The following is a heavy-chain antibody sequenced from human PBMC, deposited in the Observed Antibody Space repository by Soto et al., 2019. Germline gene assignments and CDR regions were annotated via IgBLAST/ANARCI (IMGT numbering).Heavy chain of an antibody. CDR1: GGSFSGYY. Sequence: SKTLSLTCAVYGGSFSGYYWSWIRQPPGKGLEWIGEINHSGSTNYNPSLKSRVTISVDTSKNQFSLKLSSVTAADTAVYYCGAPAPDRRELWSGSNTLDYWGQGTLVTVSS. CDR3: GAPAPDRRELWSGSNTLDY. V-gene: IGHV4-34*01. J-gene: IGHJ4*02. D-gene: IGHD3-3*01. CDR2: INHSGST.